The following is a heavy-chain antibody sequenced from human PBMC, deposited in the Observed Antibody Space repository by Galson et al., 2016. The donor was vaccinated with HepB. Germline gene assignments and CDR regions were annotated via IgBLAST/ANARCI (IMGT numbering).Heavy chain of an antibody. D-gene: IGHD6-13*01. Sequence: SLRLSCAASGFAISNNHMSWVRQAPGKGLDWVSIIYFDGRTFHADSVKGRFTISRDISRNTVYPQMSSLIAEDTAVYYCAAAAAANDIDYCGQGTQVTVSS. V-gene: IGHV3-53*01. J-gene: IGHJ4*02. CDR1: GFAISNNH. CDR3: AAAAAANDIDY. CDR2: IYFDGRT.